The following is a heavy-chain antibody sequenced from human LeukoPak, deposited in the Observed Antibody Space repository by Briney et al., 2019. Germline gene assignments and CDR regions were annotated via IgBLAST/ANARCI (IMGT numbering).Heavy chain of an antibody. V-gene: IGHV5-51*01. Sequence: GESLKISCKGSGYSFTSYWIGWVRQMPGKGLEWMGIIYPGDSDTRYSPSFQGQVTISADKSISTAYLQWSSLKASDTAMYYCARHVTVGATQYYYYGMDVWGQGTTVTVSS. J-gene: IGHJ6*02. CDR3: ARHVTVGATQYYYYGMDV. CDR1: GYSFTSYW. D-gene: IGHD1-26*01. CDR2: IYPGDSDT.